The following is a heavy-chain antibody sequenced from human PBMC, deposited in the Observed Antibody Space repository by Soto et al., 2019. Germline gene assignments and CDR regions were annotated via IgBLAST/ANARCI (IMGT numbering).Heavy chain of an antibody. CDR3: ARVNTTLVDHFDC. CDR2: MHRGGTT. V-gene: IGHV3-53*01. J-gene: IGHJ4*02. CDR1: GLTFSNYA. Sequence: PGGSLRLSCATSGLTFSNYAMSWVRQAPGGGLEWVSLMHRGGTTDNADSVKGRFTTSRDKSKNTLYLHMNGLRVEDTAVYYCARVNTTLVDHFDCWGQGTLVTVSS. D-gene: IGHD5-18*01.